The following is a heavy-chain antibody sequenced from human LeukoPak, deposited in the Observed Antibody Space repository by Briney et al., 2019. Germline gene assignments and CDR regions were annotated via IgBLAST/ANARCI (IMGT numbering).Heavy chain of an antibody. Sequence: PSETLSLTCSVSRGSISGYYWSWIRQPPGKGLEWIGEINHSGSTNYNPSLKSRLTISVDTSKNQFSLKLSSVTAADTAVYYCARGAPPREGVGATNFDYWGQGTLVTVSS. D-gene: IGHD1-26*01. J-gene: IGHJ4*02. CDR3: ARGAPPREGVGATNFDY. CDR2: INHSGST. CDR1: RGSISGYY. V-gene: IGHV4-34*01.